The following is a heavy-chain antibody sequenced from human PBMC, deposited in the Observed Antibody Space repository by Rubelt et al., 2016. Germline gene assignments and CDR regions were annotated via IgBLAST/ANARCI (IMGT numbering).Heavy chain of an antibody. Sequence: EVQLLESGGDLVQPGGSLRISCAASGFTFSSFAMSWVRQDPGKGLEWVSGISGSVGSTYYADSMKGRFTISRDNSKNTLNLQMNGVRAEDTAVYYCAGEGPRGYQLAYWGQGTLVTVSS. D-gene: IGHD1-1*01. V-gene: IGHV3-23*01. CDR2: ISGSVGST. CDR3: AGEGPRGYQLAY. J-gene: IGHJ4*02. CDR1: GFTFSSFA.